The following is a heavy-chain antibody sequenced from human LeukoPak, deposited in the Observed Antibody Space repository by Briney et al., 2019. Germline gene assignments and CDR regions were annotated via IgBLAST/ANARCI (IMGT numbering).Heavy chain of an antibody. D-gene: IGHD3-10*01. CDR3: AKSSWSLFDP. J-gene: IGHJ5*02. Sequence: SETLSLTCTVSGGSISSYYWSWIRQPPGKGLEWIGYIYYSGSTNYNPSLKSRVTISVDTSKNQFSLRLSSVTAADTAMYYCAKSSWSLFDPWGQGTLLTVSS. CDR2: IYYSGST. CDR1: GGSISSYY. V-gene: IGHV4-59*08.